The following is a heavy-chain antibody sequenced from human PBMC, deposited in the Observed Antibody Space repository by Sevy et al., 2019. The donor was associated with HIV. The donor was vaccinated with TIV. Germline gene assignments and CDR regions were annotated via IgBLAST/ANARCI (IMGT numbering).Heavy chain of an antibody. CDR2: IKEDGSDK. CDR1: GFTLSSFW. V-gene: IGHV3-7*03. CDR3: ARDKNHYDRSLYYDAFDI. D-gene: IGHD3-22*01. Sequence: GGSLRLSCAASGFTLSSFWMTWVRQAPGKGLEWVANIKEDGSDKNYLDSVKGRFTISRDNAKNSLYLQMNSLRAEDTAVYYCARDKNHYDRSLYYDAFDIWGQGTMVTVSS. J-gene: IGHJ3*02.